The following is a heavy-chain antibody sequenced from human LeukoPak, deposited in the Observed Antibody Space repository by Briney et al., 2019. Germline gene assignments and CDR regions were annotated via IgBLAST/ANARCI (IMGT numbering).Heavy chain of an antibody. J-gene: IGHJ5*02. D-gene: IGHD2-2*01. Sequence: ASVKVSCKASGYTFTTYNINWVRQATGQGLEWMGWMNPNSGNTGYAQKFQGRVTMTRNTSISTAYMELSSLRSEDTAVYYCARGPYCSSFSWPYWFDPWGQGTPVTVSS. CDR3: ARGPYCSSFSWPYWFDP. CDR1: GYTFTTYN. CDR2: MNPNSGNT. V-gene: IGHV1-8*01.